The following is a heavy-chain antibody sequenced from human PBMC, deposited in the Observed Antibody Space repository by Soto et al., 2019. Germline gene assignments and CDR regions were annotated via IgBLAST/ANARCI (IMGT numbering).Heavy chain of an antibody. D-gene: IGHD2-2*01. Sequence: QLQLQESGSGLVKPSQTLSLTCAVSGVSITSGGYSWSWMRQPPGKGLEWIGYIYHSGSTYYHPSRPRRVPMSGGKAKNQFSLKLSSVPAAATAVYFCARGRDAYKLAYWGQGTLVTVSS. CDR1: GVSITSGGYS. CDR2: IYHSGST. CDR3: ARGRDAYKLAY. J-gene: IGHJ4*02. V-gene: IGHV4-30-2*01.